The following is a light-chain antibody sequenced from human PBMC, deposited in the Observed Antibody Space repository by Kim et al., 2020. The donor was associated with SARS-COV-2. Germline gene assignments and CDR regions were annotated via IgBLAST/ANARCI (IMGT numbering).Light chain of an antibody. Sequence: SITISCTGTSSDVGRYNYVSWYQQHPGKAPKLMIYDVSNRPSGVSNRFSGSKSGNTASLTISGLQAEDEDDYYCSSYTSSSTLYVFGTGTKVTVL. J-gene: IGLJ1*01. CDR1: SSDVGRYNY. CDR2: DVS. CDR3: SSYTSSSTLYV. V-gene: IGLV2-14*03.